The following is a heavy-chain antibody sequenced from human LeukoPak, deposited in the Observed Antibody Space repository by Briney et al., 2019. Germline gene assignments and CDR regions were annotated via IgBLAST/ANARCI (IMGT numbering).Heavy chain of an antibody. D-gene: IGHD1-1*01. J-gene: IGHJ3*02. V-gene: IGHV4-59*08. CDR3: ASRNPRGFSNLDAFDS. CDR1: ARSVRIYY. Sequence: SETLSLTCTVSARSVRIYYWGWSPQPPGKGLEWIGYINNTGSTNSNRSLRGGVTISVDTSKNHFSLRLSSVTATDTAVNYCASRNPRGFSNLDAFDSWGQGTMVSVSS. CDR2: INNTGST.